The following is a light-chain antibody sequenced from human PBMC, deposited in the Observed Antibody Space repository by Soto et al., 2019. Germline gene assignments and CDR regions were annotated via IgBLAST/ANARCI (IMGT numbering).Light chain of an antibody. CDR1: QSVLYSSNNKNY. Sequence: DIVMTQSPDSLAVSLGERATINCKSSQSVLYSSNNKNYLAWYQQKPGQPPKALIYWASTRESGVPDRFSGSGSSTDFTHTTSSLHAEDAAVYYCQQYYSNPWTFGQGTKLEIK. CDR3: QQYYSNPWT. V-gene: IGKV4-1*01. CDR2: WAS. J-gene: IGKJ1*01.